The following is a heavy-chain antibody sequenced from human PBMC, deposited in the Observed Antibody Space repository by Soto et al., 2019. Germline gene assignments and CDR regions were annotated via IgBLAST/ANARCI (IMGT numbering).Heavy chain of an antibody. D-gene: IGHD3-10*02. Sequence: SETLSLTCTVSGGSISSGDYYWSWIRQPPGKGLEWIGYIYYSGTTYYNPSLKSRVTISVDTSKNQFSLKLASVTAADTAVYYCARVVRGVTSSWGQGTLVTVSS. V-gene: IGHV4-30-4*01. CDR3: ARVVRGVTSS. J-gene: IGHJ5*02. CDR2: IYYSGTT. CDR1: GGSISSGDYY.